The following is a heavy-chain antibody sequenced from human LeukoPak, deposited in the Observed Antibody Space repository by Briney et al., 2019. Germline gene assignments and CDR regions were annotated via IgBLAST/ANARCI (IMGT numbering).Heavy chain of an antibody. D-gene: IGHD2-15*01. CDR1: GFTVSSNY. CDR3: AREPGYCSGGSCY. V-gene: IGHV3-66*01. J-gene: IGHJ4*02. Sequence: GGSLRLSCAASGFTVSSNYMSWVRQAPGKGLEWVSVIYSGGSTYYADSVKGRFTISRDKSKNTLYLQMNSLRAEDTAVYYCAREPGYCSGGSCYWGQETLVTVSS. CDR2: IYSGGST.